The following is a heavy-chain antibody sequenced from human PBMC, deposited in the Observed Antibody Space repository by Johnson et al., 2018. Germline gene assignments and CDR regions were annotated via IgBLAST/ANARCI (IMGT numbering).Heavy chain of an antibody. Sequence: QVQLVQSGGGVVQPGRSXRLSCAASGFTFSSYAMHWVRQAPGKGLEWVAVISYDGSNKYYAASVKGRFTISRDNSKNTLYLQMNTLRDEDTAVYYCARDQGHGDSSGYAGPPGPSGFWVQGTMVTVSS. V-gene: IGHV3-30*04. J-gene: IGHJ3*01. CDR2: ISYDGSNK. CDR3: ARDQGHGDSSGYAGPPGPSGF. D-gene: IGHD3-22*01. CDR1: GFTFSSYA.